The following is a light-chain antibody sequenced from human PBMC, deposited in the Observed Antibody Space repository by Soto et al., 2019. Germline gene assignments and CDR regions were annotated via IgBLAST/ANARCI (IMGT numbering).Light chain of an antibody. V-gene: IGKV3-15*01. CDR3: QQYNNWPPRT. CDR1: QSVSSN. J-gene: IGKJ1*01. Sequence: EIVMTQSPATLAVSPGERATLSCRASQSVSSNLAWYQQKPGQAPRLIIYDASTRATGIPARFSGSGSGTEFTLTISSLQSEDFAVYYCQQYNNWPPRTFGQGTKVDIK. CDR2: DAS.